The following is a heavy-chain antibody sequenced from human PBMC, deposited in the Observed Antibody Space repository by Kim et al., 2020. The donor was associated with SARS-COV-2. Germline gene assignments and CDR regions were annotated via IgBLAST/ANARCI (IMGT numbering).Heavy chain of an antibody. CDR1: GVSITNDY. CDR3: AATIASAGPGWCDP. V-gene: IGHV4-59*13. D-gene: IGHD6-13*01. CDR2: IYYSGSA. Sequence: SETLSLTCTVSGVSITNDYWSWIRQPPGKGLEWIGYIYYSGSAKYNPSLGGRATISIGTSKRHFSLRLTSVTAADTAMYYCAATIASAGPGWCDPWGQGTLVTVSS. J-gene: IGHJ5*02.